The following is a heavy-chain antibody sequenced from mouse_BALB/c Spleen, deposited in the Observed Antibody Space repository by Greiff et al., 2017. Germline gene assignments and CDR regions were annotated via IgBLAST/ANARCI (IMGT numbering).Heavy chain of an antibody. V-gene: IGHV1-67*01. D-gene: IGHD1-1*01. CDR1: GYTFTDYA. CDR2: ISTYYGNT. Sequence: VKVVESGPELVRPGVSVKISCKGSGYTFTDYAMHWVKQSHAKSLEWIGVISTYYGNTNYNQKFKGKATMTVDKSSSTAYMELARLTSEDSAIYYCARSGSSYYYAMDYWGQGTSVTVSS. CDR3: ARSGSSYYYAMDY. J-gene: IGHJ4*01.